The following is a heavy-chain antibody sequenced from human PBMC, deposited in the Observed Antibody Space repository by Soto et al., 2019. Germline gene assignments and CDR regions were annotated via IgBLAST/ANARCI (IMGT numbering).Heavy chain of an antibody. J-gene: IGHJ4*02. CDR2: IWYDGNNK. D-gene: IGHD2-21*01. Sequence: GGSLRLSCAASGFIFSNYGMHWVRQAPGKGLEWLAVIWYDGNNKYYADSVKGRFTISRDNSNNTLYMQMTSLRADDTAVYYCARGLHSLFDYWGQGTLVTVSA. CDR1: GFIFSNYG. CDR3: ARGLHSLFDY. V-gene: IGHV3-33*01.